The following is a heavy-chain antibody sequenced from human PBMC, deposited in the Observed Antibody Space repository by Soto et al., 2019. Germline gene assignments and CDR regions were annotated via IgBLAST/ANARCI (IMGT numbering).Heavy chain of an antibody. CDR1: GFTFSSYA. CDR2: ISYDGSNK. J-gene: IGHJ4*02. Sequence: HPGGSLRLSCAASGFTFSSYAMHWVRQAPGKGLEWVAVISYDGSNKYYADSVKGRFTISRDNAKNSLYLQMNSLRAEDTAVYYCAREYLVAPPGKYYYGSGSPHPVDYWGQGTLVTVSS. V-gene: IGHV3-30-3*01. D-gene: IGHD3-10*01. CDR3: AREYLVAPPGKYYYGSGSPHPVDY.